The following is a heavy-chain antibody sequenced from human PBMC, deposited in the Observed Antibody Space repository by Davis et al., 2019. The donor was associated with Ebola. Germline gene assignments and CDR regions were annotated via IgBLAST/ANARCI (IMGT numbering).Heavy chain of an antibody. CDR1: RFTFSTSV. CDR2: IWYDGSNK. CDR3: ARDLPSWYIFSDAFDI. D-gene: IGHD1-14*01. V-gene: IGHV3-33*01. Sequence: GESLKISCAASRFTFSTSVMHWVRQAPGKGLEWVAVIWYDGSNKYYADSVKGRFTISRDNSKNTLYLQMNSLRAEDTAVYYCARDLPSWYIFSDAFDIWGQGTMVTVSS. J-gene: IGHJ3*02.